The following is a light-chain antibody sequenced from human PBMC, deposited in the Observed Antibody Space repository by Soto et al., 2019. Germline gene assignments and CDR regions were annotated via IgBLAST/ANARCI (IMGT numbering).Light chain of an antibody. J-gene: IGKJ4*01. CDR3: QQYNNWPSGT. CDR2: GAS. CDR1: QSVSSN. Sequence: EIVMTQSPATLSVSPGERATLSCRASQSVSSNLAWYQQKPGQAPRLLIYGASTRAAGIPARFSGSGSGTELTLTISSLQAEDFAVYYCQQYNNWPSGTFGGGTKVEIK. V-gene: IGKV3-15*01.